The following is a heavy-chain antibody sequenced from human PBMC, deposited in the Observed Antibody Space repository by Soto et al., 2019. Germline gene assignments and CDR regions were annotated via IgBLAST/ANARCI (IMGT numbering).Heavy chain of an antibody. D-gene: IGHD3-10*01. Sequence: SETLSVTCAVSGYSISSGYYWGWIRQPPGKGLEWIGSIYHSGSTYYNPSLKSRVTISVDTSKNQFSLKLSSVTAADTAVYYCARDGVVGFGELFRFYYGMDVWGQGTTVTVSS. CDR2: IYHSGST. CDR1: GYSISSGYY. V-gene: IGHV4-38-2*02. J-gene: IGHJ6*02. CDR3: ARDGVVGFGELFRFYYGMDV.